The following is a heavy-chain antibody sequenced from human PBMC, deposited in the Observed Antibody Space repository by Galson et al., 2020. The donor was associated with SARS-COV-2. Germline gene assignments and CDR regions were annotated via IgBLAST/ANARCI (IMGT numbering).Heavy chain of an antibody. J-gene: IGHJ4*02. CDR3: ARDWGQGFDGNKWYTVGFDC. Sequence: GGSLSLPCAASGFTSSAYPMTWVRQPQGKGLEWVSTIIGTKGSNNYEDSVKGRYTTSRADAKKPLYLKMNSLRAEDTAVYYCARDWGQGFDGNKWYTVGFDCWGQGTLVTVSS. CDR2: IIGTKGSN. V-gene: IGHV3-21*01. D-gene: IGHD3-16*01. CDR1: GFTSSAYP.